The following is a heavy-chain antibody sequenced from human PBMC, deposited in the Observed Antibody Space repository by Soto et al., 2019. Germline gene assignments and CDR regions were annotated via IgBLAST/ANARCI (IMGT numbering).Heavy chain of an antibody. V-gene: IGHV4-39*01. J-gene: IGHJ4*02. Sequence: SETLSLTCTVSGGSISSSSYYWGWIRQPPGKGLEWIGSIYYSGSTYYNPSLKSRVTISVDTSKNQFSLKLSSVTAADTAVYYCARHDCSGGSCYATALFDYWGQGTLVTVSS. CDR2: IYYSGST. CDR1: GGSISSSSYY. CDR3: ARHDCSGGSCYATALFDY. D-gene: IGHD2-15*01.